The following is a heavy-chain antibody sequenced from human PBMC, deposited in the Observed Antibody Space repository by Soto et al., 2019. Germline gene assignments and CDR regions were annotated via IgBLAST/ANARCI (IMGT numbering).Heavy chain of an antibody. CDR1: GFNFRTYA. Sequence: QVQLVESGGGVVQPGRSLRLSCAASGFNFRTYAMHWVRQAPGKGLEWVSVVSYDGSVKNYADSVKGRFTMSRDNSKRTVDLQMTSLRGDDTALYYCVKDRGLGQRHFDHWGQGTLVTVSS. J-gene: IGHJ4*02. V-gene: IGHV3-30*18. D-gene: IGHD3-3*01. CDR2: VSYDGSVK. CDR3: VKDRGLGQRHFDH.